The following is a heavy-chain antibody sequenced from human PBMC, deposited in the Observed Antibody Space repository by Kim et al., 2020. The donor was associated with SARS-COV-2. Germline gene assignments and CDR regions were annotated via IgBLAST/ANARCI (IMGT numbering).Heavy chain of an antibody. CDR1: GYSISSGYY. Sequence: SETLSLTCTVSGYSISSGYYWGWIRQPPGKGLEWIGSIYHSGSTYYNPSLKSRVTISVDTSKNQFSLKLSSVTAADTAVYYCARVGIQLWFGNDYWGQGTLVTVSS. CDR3: ARVGIQLWFGNDY. V-gene: IGHV4-38-2*02. CDR2: IYHSGST. J-gene: IGHJ4*02. D-gene: IGHD5-18*01.